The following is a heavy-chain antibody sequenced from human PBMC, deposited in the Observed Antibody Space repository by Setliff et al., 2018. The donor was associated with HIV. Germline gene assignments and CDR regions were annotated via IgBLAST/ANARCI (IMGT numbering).Heavy chain of an antibody. J-gene: IGHJ4*02. Sequence: PSETLSLTCAVHSGSFSDYYWSWVRQPPGRGLEWIGEINHRGNTDYNASLKSRVTISVDTSKNQFSLKLTSVTAADTAVYYCAGLRTGIYYWGQGTLVTVSS. CDR3: AGLRTGIYY. D-gene: IGHD7-27*01. V-gene: IGHV4-34*01. CDR2: INHRGNT. CDR1: SGSFSDYY.